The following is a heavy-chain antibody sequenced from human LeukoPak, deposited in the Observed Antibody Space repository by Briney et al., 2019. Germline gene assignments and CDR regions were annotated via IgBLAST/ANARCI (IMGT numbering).Heavy chain of an antibody. Sequence: GGSLRLSCAAFGFTFSSYWMSWVRQAPGKGLEWVANIKQDGSEKYYVDSVKGRFTISRDNAKNSLYLQMNSLRAEDTAVYYCARAGRGYSYGGFYYYMDVWGKGTTVTVSS. J-gene: IGHJ6*03. CDR2: IKQDGSEK. D-gene: IGHD5-18*01. CDR3: ARAGRGYSYGGFYYYMDV. V-gene: IGHV3-7*04. CDR1: GFTFSSYW.